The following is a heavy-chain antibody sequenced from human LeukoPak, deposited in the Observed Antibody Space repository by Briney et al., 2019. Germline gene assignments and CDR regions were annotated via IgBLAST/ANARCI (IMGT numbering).Heavy chain of an antibody. D-gene: IGHD5-18*01. V-gene: IGHV3-7*01. CDR2: IKQDGSEK. Sequence: GGSLRLSCAASGFTFSSYWMSWVRQAPGKGLEWVANIKQDGSEKYYVDSVKGRFTISRDNAKNSLYLQMNSLRAEDTAVYYCARALAAMVRPPYDYWGQGTLVTVSS. CDR1: GFTFSSYW. J-gene: IGHJ4*02. CDR3: ARALAAMVRPPYDY.